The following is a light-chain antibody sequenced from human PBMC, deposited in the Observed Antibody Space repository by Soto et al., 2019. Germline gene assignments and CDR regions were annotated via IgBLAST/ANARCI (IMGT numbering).Light chain of an antibody. J-gene: IGKJ4*01. Sequence: EIVMTQPPATLSVSPGEGATLSCRASQSISSNLAWYQQKPGQAPKLLIYGASTRATGFPAGFSGSGSGTEFTLIISSLQSEDFAVYYCQQYNDWPLTFGGGTKVDIK. CDR1: QSISSN. CDR3: QQYNDWPLT. CDR2: GAS. V-gene: IGKV3-15*01.